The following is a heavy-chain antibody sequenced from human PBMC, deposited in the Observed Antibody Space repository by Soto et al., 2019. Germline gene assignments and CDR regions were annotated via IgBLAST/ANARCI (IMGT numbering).Heavy chain of an antibody. CDR3: ARAGYTNWFDP. Sequence: PSETLSLTCTVSGGSISSYYWSWIRQPPGKGLEWIGYIYYSGSTNYNPSLKSRVTISVDTSKNQFSLKLSSVTAADTAVYYCARAGYTNWFDPWGQGTLVTVSS. CDR1: GGSISSYY. J-gene: IGHJ5*02. D-gene: IGHD1-1*01. V-gene: IGHV4-59*01. CDR2: IYYSGST.